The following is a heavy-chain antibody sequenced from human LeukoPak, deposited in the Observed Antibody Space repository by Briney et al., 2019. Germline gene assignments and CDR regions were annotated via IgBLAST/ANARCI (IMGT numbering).Heavy chain of an antibody. V-gene: IGHV4-38-2*02. CDR1: GYSISSGYY. J-gene: IGHJ4*02. Sequence: SETLSLTCTVSGYSISSGYYWGWIRQPPGKGLEWIGSIYHSGSTYYNPSLKSRVTISVDTSKNQFSLKLSSVTAADTAVYYCARGLSREVVVILREYWGQGTLVTVSS. CDR2: IYHSGST. D-gene: IGHD3-22*01. CDR3: ARGLSREVVVILREY.